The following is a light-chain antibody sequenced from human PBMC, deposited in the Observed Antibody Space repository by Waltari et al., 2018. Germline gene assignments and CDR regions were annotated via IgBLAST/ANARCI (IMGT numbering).Light chain of an antibody. CDR1: SLRNTY. Sequence: SSALTQDPAVYVALGQTVRITCQGASLRNTYASLYQQKSGQAPILVLFGKNKRPSAIPDRFSGYNSETTTSLTITGAQAEDEADYYCSSRDSSASHVLFAGGTKLTVL. V-gene: IGLV3-19*01. CDR3: SSRDSSASHVL. J-gene: IGLJ2*01. CDR2: GKN.